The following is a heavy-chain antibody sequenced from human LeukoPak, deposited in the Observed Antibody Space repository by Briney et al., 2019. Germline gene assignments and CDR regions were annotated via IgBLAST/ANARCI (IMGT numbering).Heavy chain of an antibody. D-gene: IGHD3-22*01. V-gene: IGHV1-2*02. J-gene: IGHJ4*02. CDR3: ARDYYDSSGYCYNFDY. CDR2: INPNSGGT. Sequence: EASVKVSCKASGYTFTGYYMHWVRQAPGQGLEWMGWINPNSGGTNYAQKFQGRVTMTRDTSISTAYMELSRLRSDDTAVYYCARDYYDSSGYCYNFDYWGQGTLVTVSS. CDR1: GYTFTGYY.